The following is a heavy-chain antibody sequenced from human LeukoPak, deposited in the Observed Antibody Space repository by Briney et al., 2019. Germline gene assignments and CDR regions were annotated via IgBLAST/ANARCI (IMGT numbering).Heavy chain of an antibody. V-gene: IGHV3-11*04. D-gene: IGHD6-6*01. J-gene: IGHJ4*02. CDR1: GFTFSDYY. CDR3: ARMYSSSSLYY. CDR2: ISGSGLSI. Sequence: GGSLRLSCAASGFTFSDYYMNWIRQAPGKGLEWISYISGSGLSISYADSVKGRFTISRDNAKNSLYLQMNSLRAEDTAVYYCARMYSSSSLYYWGQGTLVTVSS.